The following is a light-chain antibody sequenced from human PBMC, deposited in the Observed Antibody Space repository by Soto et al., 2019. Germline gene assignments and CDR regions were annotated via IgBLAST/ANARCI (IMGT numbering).Light chain of an antibody. CDR1: SSNIGAGYD. CDR3: QSYDSSLSAAYV. Sequence: QSVLTQPPSVSGAPGQRVTISCTGSSSNIGAGYDVNWYQQLPGATPKLLIYADTNRPSGVPDRFSGSKSGTSASLAITGLQAEDEADYYCQSYDSSLSAAYVFGTGTKVTAL. CDR2: ADT. V-gene: IGLV1-40*01. J-gene: IGLJ1*01.